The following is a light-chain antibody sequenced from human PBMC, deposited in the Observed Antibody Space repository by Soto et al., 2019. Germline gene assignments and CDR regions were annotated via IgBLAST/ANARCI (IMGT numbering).Light chain of an antibody. Sequence: QSALTQPASVSGSPGQSITISCTGTSTDPATYDLVSWYQQHPGKAPQLIIYEVAKRPSGVSARFSGSQSGDTASLTISGLQAADEADYYCSSYTTNITPVVFGGGTKLTVL. V-gene: IGLV2-14*02. CDR1: STDPATYDL. CDR3: SSYTTNITPVV. CDR2: EVA. J-gene: IGLJ2*01.